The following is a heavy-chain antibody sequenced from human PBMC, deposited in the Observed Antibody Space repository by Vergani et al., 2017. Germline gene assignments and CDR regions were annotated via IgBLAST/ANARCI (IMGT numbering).Heavy chain of an antibody. V-gene: IGHV4-61*02. J-gene: IGHJ5*02. CDR3: AREAEGRWRVLVGATGWFDP. CDR1: GGSISSGSYY. D-gene: IGHD1-26*01. CDR2: SYTSGST. Sequence: QVQLQESGPGLVKPSQTLSLTCTVSGGSISSGSYYWSWIRQPAGKGLEWIGRSYTSGSTNYNPSLKSRVTISVDTSKNQFSLKLSSVTAADTAVYYCAREAEGRWRVLVGATGWFDPWGQGTLVTVSS.